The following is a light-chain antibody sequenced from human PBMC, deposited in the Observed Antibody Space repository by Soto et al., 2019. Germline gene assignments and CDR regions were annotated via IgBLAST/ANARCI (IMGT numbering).Light chain of an antibody. CDR1: QSISSW. CDR3: QQYNSYPLS. CDR2: KAP. V-gene: IGKV1-5*03. Sequence: DIQMTQSPSPLSASVGDRITITCRASQSISSWLAWYQQKPGKDPKLLIYKAPSLYIGIQSRFSGSGSVTEFTLTIRSLQPDDCANYYCQQYNSYPLSFGPGTKVDIK. J-gene: IGKJ3*01.